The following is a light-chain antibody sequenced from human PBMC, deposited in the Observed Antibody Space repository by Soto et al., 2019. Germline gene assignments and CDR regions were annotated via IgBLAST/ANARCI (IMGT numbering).Light chain of an antibody. CDR2: DSS. CDR1: QSVRSY. V-gene: IGKV3-11*01. Sequence: EIVLTQSPVTLSLSPGERATLSCRASQSVRSYLAWYQQKPGQAPKLLIYDSSNRATGIPARFSGSGSGTNFPLTISSLEPEDFAFYYCQQRSNWPRLTFGGGTKLEIK. CDR3: QQRSNWPRLT. J-gene: IGKJ4*01.